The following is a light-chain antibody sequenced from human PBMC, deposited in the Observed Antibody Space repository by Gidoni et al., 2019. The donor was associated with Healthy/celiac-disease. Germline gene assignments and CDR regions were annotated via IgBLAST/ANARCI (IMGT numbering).Light chain of an antibody. CDR1: QSLLQSNRYNY. J-gene: IGKJ1*01. V-gene: IGKV2-28*01. CDR2: FGS. CDR3: MQALQTPRT. Sequence: DIEMTQSPLSLPVTPGEPASISCRSSQSLLQSNRYNYLDWYLQKPGQSPQLLIYFGSNRASGVPDRFSGSGSGTDFTLKISRVEAEDVGVYYCMQALQTPRTFGQGTKVEIK.